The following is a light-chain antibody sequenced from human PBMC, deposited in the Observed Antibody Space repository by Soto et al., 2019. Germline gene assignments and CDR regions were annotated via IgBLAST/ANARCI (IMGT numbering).Light chain of an antibody. CDR1: SSDVGAYNY. CDR2: EVS. V-gene: IGLV2-8*01. Sequence: QSALTQPPSASGSPGQSVTISCTGTSSDVGAYNYVSWYQQYPGKAPKLMIYEVSERPSGVPDRFSGSKSGNTASLTVSGLQAEDEADCYFSSYAGSNNFMVFGGGTKVTVL. CDR3: SSYAGSNNFMV. J-gene: IGLJ2*01.